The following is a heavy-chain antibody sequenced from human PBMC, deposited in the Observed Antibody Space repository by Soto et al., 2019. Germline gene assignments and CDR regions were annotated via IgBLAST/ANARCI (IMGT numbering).Heavy chain of an antibody. CDR3: ARVEQWELHFDY. CDR1: GFTVSSNY. D-gene: IGHD1-26*01. Sequence: LRLSCAASGFTVSSNYMSWVRQAPGKGLEWVSVIYSGGSTYYADSVKGRFTISRDNSKNTLYLQMNSLRAEDTAVYYCARVEQWELHFDYWGQGTLVTVSS. J-gene: IGHJ4*02. CDR2: IYSGGST. V-gene: IGHV3-53*01.